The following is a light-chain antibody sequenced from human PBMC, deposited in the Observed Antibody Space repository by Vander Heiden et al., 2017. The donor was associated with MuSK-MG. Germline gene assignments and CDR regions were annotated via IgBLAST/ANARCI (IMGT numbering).Light chain of an antibody. J-gene: IGKJ4*01. CDR1: LHIDNY. CDR3: RGYYVEGPT. CDR2: DVS. V-gene: IGKV1-33*01. Sequence: DIQMTQSPSSLSASVGDRVTITCRARLHIDNYLNWYHQKLVKAPILVIYDVSNLVPAVPSTFSPSGSGTHFTLTMTSLQPEDLGTYFSRGYYVEGPTFGARIKVEI.